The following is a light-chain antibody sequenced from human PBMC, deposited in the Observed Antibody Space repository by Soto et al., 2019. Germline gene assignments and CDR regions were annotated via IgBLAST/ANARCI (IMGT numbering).Light chain of an antibody. CDR2: STS. J-gene: IGLJ1*01. CDR1: TGAVTSGNY. Sequence: QAVVTQAPSLSVSPGGTVTLTCASSTGAVTSGNYPHWFQQKPGQAPRPLIYSTSNKHSWTPARFSGSLLGGQAALTLSDVQPEDEAEYYCLLYYGGAYVFGTGTKLTVL. V-gene: IGLV7-43*01. CDR3: LLYYGGAYV.